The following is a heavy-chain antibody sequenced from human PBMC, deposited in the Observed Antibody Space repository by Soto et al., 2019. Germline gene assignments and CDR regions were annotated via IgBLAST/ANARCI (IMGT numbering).Heavy chain of an antibody. CDR1: GYTFTSYD. J-gene: IGHJ6*02. Sequence: QVQLVQSGAEVKKPGASVKVSCKASGYTFTSYDINWVRQATGQGLEWMGWMDPNSGNTGYAQKFQGRVTMTRNTSISTAYMELSSLRSEDTAVYYCASSMIVVVTTDSYGMDVWGQGTTVTVSS. CDR3: ASSMIVVVTTDSYGMDV. CDR2: MDPNSGNT. V-gene: IGHV1-8*01. D-gene: IGHD3-22*01.